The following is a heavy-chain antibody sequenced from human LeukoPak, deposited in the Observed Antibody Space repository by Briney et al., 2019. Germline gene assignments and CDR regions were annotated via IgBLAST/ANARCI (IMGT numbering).Heavy chain of an antibody. CDR1: GSSISSYY. D-gene: IGHD3-3*01. CDR2: IYYSGST. Sequence: SETLSLTCTVSGSSISSYYWSWIRQPPGKGLEWIGYIYYSGSTNYNPSLKSRVTISVDTSKNQFSLKLSSVTAADTAVYYCARSSSDFWSGFDYWGQGTLVTVSS. J-gene: IGHJ4*02. V-gene: IGHV4-59*01. CDR3: ARSSSDFWSGFDY.